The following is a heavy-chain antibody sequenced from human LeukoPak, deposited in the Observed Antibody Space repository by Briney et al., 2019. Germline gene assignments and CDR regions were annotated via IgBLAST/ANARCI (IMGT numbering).Heavy chain of an antibody. V-gene: IGHV3-21*01. J-gene: IGHJ4*02. CDR3: ARVPGEMGATLAYLDY. CDR1: GFTFDSFS. D-gene: IGHD1-26*01. CDR2: ISSSSTYI. Sequence: GGSLRLSCAASGFTFDSFSINWVRQAPGKGLEWVASISSSSTYIYYGGSVKGRFTISRDNAKNLVCLEMNSLRAEDTAVYYCARVPGEMGATLAYLDYWGQGTLVFVSS.